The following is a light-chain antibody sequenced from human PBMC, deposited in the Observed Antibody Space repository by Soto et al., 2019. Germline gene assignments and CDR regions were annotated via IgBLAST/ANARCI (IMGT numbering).Light chain of an antibody. CDR3: CSYAGGSTYVV. J-gene: IGLJ7*01. V-gene: IGLV2-23*01. Sequence: QSALTQPASVSGSPGQSITISCTGTSSDVGSYNLVSWYQLHPGKAPKLMIYEDSKRPSGVSNRFSGSKSGNTASLTISGLQTEDEADYHCCSYAGGSTYVVFGGGTQLTVL. CDR1: SSDVGSYNL. CDR2: EDS.